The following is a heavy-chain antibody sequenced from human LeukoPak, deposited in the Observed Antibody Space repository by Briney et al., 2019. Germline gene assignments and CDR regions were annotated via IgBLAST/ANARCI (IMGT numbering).Heavy chain of an antibody. CDR2: IYYSGST. CDR1: GGSISSYY. J-gene: IGHJ6*03. V-gene: IGHV4-59*01. Sequence: SETLSLTCTVSGGSISSYYWSWIRQPPGKGLEWIGYIYYSGSTNYNPSLKSRVTISVDTSKNQFSLKLSSVTAADTAVYYCASTETGYSSSWLRYYYMDVWGKGTTVTVSS. CDR3: ASTETGYSSSWLRYYYMDV. D-gene: IGHD6-13*01.